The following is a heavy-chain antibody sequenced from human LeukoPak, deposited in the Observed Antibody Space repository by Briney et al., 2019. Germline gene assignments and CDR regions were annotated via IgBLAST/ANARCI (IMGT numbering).Heavy chain of an antibody. Sequence: SETLSLTCTVSGGSISSYYWSWIRQPPGKGLEWIGYIYYSGSTNYNPSLKSRVTISVDTSKNQFSLKLSSVTAADTAVYYCARDPQYSSSWYGYFDLWGRGTLVTVSS. D-gene: IGHD6-13*01. J-gene: IGHJ2*01. V-gene: IGHV4-59*01. CDR1: GGSISSYY. CDR3: ARDPQYSSSWYGYFDL. CDR2: IYYSGST.